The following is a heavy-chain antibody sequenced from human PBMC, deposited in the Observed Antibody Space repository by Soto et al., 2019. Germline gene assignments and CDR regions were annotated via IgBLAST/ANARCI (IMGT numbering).Heavy chain of an antibody. V-gene: IGHV3-48*02. CDR2: ITIGGSK. CDR3: VRDRDWAFDS. CDR1: GFTFNSYT. D-gene: IGHD3-9*01. Sequence: VQLVESGGGLVQPGGSLRLSCAASGFTFNSYTLNWVRQAPGKGLEWVSYITIGGSKFYADSVKGRFTISRDNAKNSLYLQMNSLRDDDTAVYYCVRDRDWAFDSWGQGALVTVSS. J-gene: IGHJ4*02.